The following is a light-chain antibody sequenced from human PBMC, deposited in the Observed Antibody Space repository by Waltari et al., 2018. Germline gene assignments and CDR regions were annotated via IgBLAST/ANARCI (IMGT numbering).Light chain of an antibody. V-gene: IGKV4-1*01. Sequence: DIVMTQSPDSLSLSLRVRATITCTSSQSVLYSSDDKNSLAWYQQKPGQPPKLLIYWTSIREFGVPDRFSGSGSGTDFTLTISSLQAEDVAVYYCQQYYSIPVTFGPGTKVDLK. CDR2: WTS. CDR3: QQYYSIPVT. J-gene: IGKJ3*01. CDR1: QSVLYSSDDKNS.